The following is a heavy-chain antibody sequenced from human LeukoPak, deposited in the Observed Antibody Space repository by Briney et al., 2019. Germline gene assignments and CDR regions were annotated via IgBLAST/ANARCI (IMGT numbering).Heavy chain of an antibody. Sequence: GGSLRLSCAASGFTFSSYAMSWVRQAPGKGLEWVSAISDRGGSTYYADSVKGRFTVSRDNSKNTLYLQMNSLRAEDTAVHYCAKGAYGDYDYWSQGTLVTVSS. J-gene: IGHJ4*02. CDR3: AKGAYGDYDY. D-gene: IGHD4-17*01. CDR2: ISDRGGST. CDR1: GFTFSSYA. V-gene: IGHV3-23*01.